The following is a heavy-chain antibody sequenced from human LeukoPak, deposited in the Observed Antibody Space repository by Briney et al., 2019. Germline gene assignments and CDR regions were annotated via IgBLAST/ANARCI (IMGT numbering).Heavy chain of an antibody. CDR2: IWYDGSNK. D-gene: IGHD3-16*02. J-gene: IGHJ4*02. V-gene: IGHV3-33*01. Sequence: GGSLRLSCAASGFTFSSYGMRWVRQAPGKGLEWVAVIWYDGSNKYYADSVKGRFTISRDNSKNTLYLQMNSLRAEDTAVYYCARDLSRTPFVYYFDYWGQGTLVTVSS. CDR3: ARDLSRTPFVYYFDY. CDR1: GFTFSSYG.